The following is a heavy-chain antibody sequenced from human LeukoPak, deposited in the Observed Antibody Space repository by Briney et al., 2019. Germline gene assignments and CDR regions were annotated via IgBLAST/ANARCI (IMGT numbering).Heavy chain of an antibody. CDR3: ARPTTDNWFDP. Sequence: SETLSLTCTVSGGSISSSSYYWGWIRPPPGKGMEWIGSIYYSGSTYYNPSLKSRVTISVDTSKNQFSLKLSSVTAADTAVYYCARPTTDNWFDPWAREPWSPSPQ. CDR1: GGSISSSSYY. D-gene: IGHD4-11*01. J-gene: IGHJ5*02. CDR2: IYYSGST. V-gene: IGHV4-39*01.